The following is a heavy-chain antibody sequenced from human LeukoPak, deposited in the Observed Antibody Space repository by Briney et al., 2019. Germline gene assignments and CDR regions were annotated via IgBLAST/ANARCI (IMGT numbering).Heavy chain of an antibody. Sequence: GGSLRLSCAASGFTFSSYSMNWVRQAPGKGLEWVSYISSSSSTIYYADSVKGRFTISRDNSKNTLYLQMNSLRAEDTAVYYCAKGDKDYLDYWGQGTLVTVSS. CDR1: GFTFSSYS. CDR3: AKGDKDYLDY. CDR2: ISSSSSTI. V-gene: IGHV3-48*01. J-gene: IGHJ4*02.